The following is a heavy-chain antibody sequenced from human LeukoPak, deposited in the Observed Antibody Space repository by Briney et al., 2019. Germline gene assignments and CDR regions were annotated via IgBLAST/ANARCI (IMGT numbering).Heavy chain of an antibody. CDR1: GGSISSSSYY. CDR2: IYYSGST. Sequence: PSETLSLTCTVSGGSISSSSYYWGWIRQPPGKGLEWIGSIYYSGSTYYNPSLKSRVTISVDTSKNQFSLKLSSVTAADTAVYYCARRDGSGWYRYWGQGTLVTVSS. V-gene: IGHV4-39*07. CDR3: ARRDGSGWYRY. J-gene: IGHJ4*02. D-gene: IGHD6-19*01.